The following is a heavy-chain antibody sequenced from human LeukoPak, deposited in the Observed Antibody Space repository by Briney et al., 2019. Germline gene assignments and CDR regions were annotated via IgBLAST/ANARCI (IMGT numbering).Heavy chain of an antibody. V-gene: IGHV1-24*01. CDR2: FDPEDGET. D-gene: IGHD1-26*01. Sequence: ASVKVSCKVSGYTLTELSMHWVRQAPGKGLEWMGGFDPEDGETIYAQKFQGRVTMTEDTSTDTAYMELSSLRSEDTAVYYCATRIVGATTFDYWGQGTLVTVSS. CDR1: GYTLTELS. CDR3: ATRIVGATTFDY. J-gene: IGHJ4*02.